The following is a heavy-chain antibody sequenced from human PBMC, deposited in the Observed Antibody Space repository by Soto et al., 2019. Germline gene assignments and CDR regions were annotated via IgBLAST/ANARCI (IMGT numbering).Heavy chain of an antibody. CDR3: ARVEFGGYLDY. CDR2: IWYDGSTK. Sequence: QVQLVESGGGVVQPGRALRLSCSASGFTFSDYGMRWVRQAPGKGLEWVAVIWYDGSTKHYTDSVKGRFTISRDNSKNTLYLQINSLRVEDTAVYYCARVEFGGYLDYWGQGTLVIVSS. V-gene: IGHV3-33*01. J-gene: IGHJ4*02. D-gene: IGHD3-10*01. CDR1: GFTFSDYG.